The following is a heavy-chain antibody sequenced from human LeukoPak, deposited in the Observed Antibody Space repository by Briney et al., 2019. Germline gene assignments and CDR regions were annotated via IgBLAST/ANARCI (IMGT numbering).Heavy chain of an antibody. Sequence: SETLSLTCAVYGGSFSGYYWSWIRQPPGKGLEWIWEINHSGSTNYNPSLKSRITISIDSSKNQFSLKLSSVTAADTAVYYCARPNGVGFGELGVYWGQGTLVTVSS. D-gene: IGHD3-10*01. CDR3: ARPNGVGFGELGVY. CDR2: INHSGST. CDR1: GGSFSGYY. V-gene: IGHV4-34*01. J-gene: IGHJ4*02.